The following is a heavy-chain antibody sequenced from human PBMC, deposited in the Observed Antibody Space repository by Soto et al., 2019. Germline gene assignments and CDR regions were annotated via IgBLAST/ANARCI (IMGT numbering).Heavy chain of an antibody. J-gene: IGHJ6*02. Sequence: SETLSLTCTVSGGSISSYYWSWIRQPPGKGLEWIGYIYYSGSTNYNPSLKSRVTISVDTSKNRFSLKLSSVTAADTAVYYCARDQGSAKAYYYYGMDVWGQGTTVT. V-gene: IGHV4-59*01. D-gene: IGHD5-18*01. CDR3: ARDQGSAKAYYYYGMDV. CDR2: IYYSGST. CDR1: GGSISSYY.